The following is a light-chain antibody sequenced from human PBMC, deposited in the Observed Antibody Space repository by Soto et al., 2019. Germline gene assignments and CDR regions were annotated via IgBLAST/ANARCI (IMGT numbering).Light chain of an antibody. CDR1: QSVSSSY. Sequence: EIVLTQSPGTLSLSPGERATLSCRASQSVSSSYLAWYQQKPVQAPRLLIYGASSRATGIPDRFSGSGSGTACTLTISRLEPEDSAVYYCQQYGSSPPTFGQGTKVEIK. CDR2: GAS. CDR3: QQYGSSPPT. J-gene: IGKJ1*01. V-gene: IGKV3-20*01.